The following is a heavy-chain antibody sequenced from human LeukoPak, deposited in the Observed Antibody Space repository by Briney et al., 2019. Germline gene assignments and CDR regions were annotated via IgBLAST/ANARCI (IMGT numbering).Heavy chain of an antibody. CDR3: VRDRTAAAGEFDY. J-gene: IGHJ4*02. CDR1: GFTFSDYP. CDR2: LDSGGSRT. Sequence: GGSLRLSCATSGFTFSDYPMNWVRQAPGKGLVWVSRLDSGGSRTKYADSVKRRFTISRDNAENTLYLQLNSLRADDTAVYYCVRDRTAAAGEFDYWGQGTLVTVSS. V-gene: IGHV3-74*03. D-gene: IGHD6-13*01.